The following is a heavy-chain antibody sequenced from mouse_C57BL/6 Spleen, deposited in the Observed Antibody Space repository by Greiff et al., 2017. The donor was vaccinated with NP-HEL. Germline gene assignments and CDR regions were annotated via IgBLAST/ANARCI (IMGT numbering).Heavy chain of an antibody. J-gene: IGHJ2*01. CDR3: AREDFYDFDY. V-gene: IGHV5-4*01. CDR1: GFTFSSYV. Sequence: EVHLVESGGGLVKPGGSLKLSCAASGFTFSSYVMSWVRQTPEKRLEWVATISDGGSYTYYPDNVKGRFTISRDNAKNNLYLQMSDLKSEDTAMYYCAREDFYDFDYWGQGTTLTVSS. D-gene: IGHD1-1*01. CDR2: ISDGGSYT.